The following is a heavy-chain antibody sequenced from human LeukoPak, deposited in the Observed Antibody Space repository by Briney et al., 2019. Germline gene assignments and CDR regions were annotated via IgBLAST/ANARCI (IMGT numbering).Heavy chain of an antibody. D-gene: IGHD6-13*01. Sequence: ASVTVSCKASGYTFTSYGISWVRQAPGQGLEWMGWISAYNGNTNYAQKLQGRVTMTTDTSTSTAYMELRSLRSDDTAVYYCARAIGIAAAGMSGLGYWGQGTLVTVSS. V-gene: IGHV1-18*01. CDR1: GYTFTSYG. CDR3: ARAIGIAAAGMSGLGY. CDR2: ISAYNGNT. J-gene: IGHJ4*02.